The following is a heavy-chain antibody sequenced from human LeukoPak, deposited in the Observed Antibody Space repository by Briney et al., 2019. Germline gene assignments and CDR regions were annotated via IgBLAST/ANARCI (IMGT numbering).Heavy chain of an antibody. CDR1: GYTFTGYY. CDR3: ARELPRSVATTLHSNDY. Sequence: ASVKVSCKASGYTFTGYYMHWVRQAPGQGLEWMGWINPNSGGTNYAQKFQGRVTMTRDTSISTAYMELSRLRADDTAVYYCARELPRSVATTLHSNDYWGQGTLVTVSP. D-gene: IGHD5-12*01. J-gene: IGHJ4*02. V-gene: IGHV1-2*02. CDR2: INPNSGGT.